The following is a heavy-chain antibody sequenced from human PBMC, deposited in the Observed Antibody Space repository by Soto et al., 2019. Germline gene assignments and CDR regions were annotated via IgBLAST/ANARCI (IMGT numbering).Heavy chain of an antibody. CDR1: GYSFTNYW. CDR3: ARHDTLTTPFDY. J-gene: IGHJ4*02. D-gene: IGHD4-4*01. Sequence: CKGSGYSFTNYWISWVRQMPGKGLEWMGRIDPSDSYSNYRPSLQGHVTISADKSINTAYLQWSSLKASDTAMYYCARHDTLTTPFDYWGQGTLVTVSS. V-gene: IGHV5-10-1*01. CDR2: IDPSDSYS.